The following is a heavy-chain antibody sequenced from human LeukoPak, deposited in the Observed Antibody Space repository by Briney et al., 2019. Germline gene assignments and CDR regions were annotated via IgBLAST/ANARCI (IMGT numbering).Heavy chain of an antibody. D-gene: IGHD5-24*01. CDR1: GYSISSGYY. CDR3: ARVARDGYNYGDYYYYMDV. J-gene: IGHJ6*03. CDR2: IYHSGRT. V-gene: IGHV4-38-2*02. Sequence: SETLSLTCTVSGYSISSGYYWGWIRQPPGKGLEWIGSIYHSGRTFYNPSLKSRVTISVDTSKNQFSLKLTSVTAADTAVYYCARVARDGYNYGDYYYYMDVWGKGTTVTVSS.